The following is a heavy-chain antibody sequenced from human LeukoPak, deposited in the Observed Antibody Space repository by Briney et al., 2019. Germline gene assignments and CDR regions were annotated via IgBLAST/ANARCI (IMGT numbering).Heavy chain of an antibody. J-gene: IGHJ6*03. D-gene: IGHD1-26*01. CDR2: INHSGST. CDR3: ARHMYVGRYYYYYMDV. V-gene: IGHV4-34*01. Sequence: SETLSLTCAVYGVSFSGYYWSWIRQPPGKGLEWIGEINHSGSTNYNPSLKSRVTISVDTSKNQFSLKLSSVTAADTAVYYCARHMYVGRYYYYYMDVWGKGTTVTVSS. CDR1: GVSFSGYY.